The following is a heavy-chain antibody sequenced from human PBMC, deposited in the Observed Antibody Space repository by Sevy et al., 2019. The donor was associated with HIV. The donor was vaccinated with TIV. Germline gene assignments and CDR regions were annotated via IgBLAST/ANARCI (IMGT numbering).Heavy chain of an antibody. D-gene: IGHD3-9*01. V-gene: IGHV3-15*01. CDR2: IKSKTDGGTT. CDR3: TTPYYDILTGYENWFDP. CDR1: GFTFSNAW. Sequence: GGSLRLSCAASGFTFSNAWMSWVHQAPGKGLEWVGRIKSKTDGGTTDYAAPVKGRFTISRDDSKNTLYLQMNSLKTEDTAVYYCTTPYYDILTGYENWFDPWGQGTLVTVSS. J-gene: IGHJ5*02.